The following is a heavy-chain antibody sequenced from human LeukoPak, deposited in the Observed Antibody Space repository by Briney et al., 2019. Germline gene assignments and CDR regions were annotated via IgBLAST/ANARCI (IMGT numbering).Heavy chain of an antibody. CDR2: INPNSGGT. Sequence: ASVKVSCKASGYTFTGYYMHWVRQAPGQGLEWMGWINPNSGGTNYAQKFQGRVTMTRYTSISTAYLELSRLRSDDTAVYYCARVDCSGGSCYVWIWGQGTMVTVSS. V-gene: IGHV1-2*02. J-gene: IGHJ3*02. D-gene: IGHD2-15*01. CDR1: GYTFTGYY. CDR3: ARVDCSGGSCYVWI.